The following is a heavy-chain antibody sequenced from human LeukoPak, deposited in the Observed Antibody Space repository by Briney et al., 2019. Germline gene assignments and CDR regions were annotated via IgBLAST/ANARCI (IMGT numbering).Heavy chain of an antibody. CDR1: GFSFSSYA. CDR2: IYSGDST. CDR3: ARVFWEKDGFIGAFDI. Sequence: GGSLRLSCAASGFSFSSYAMHWVRQAPGKGLEWVSIIYSGDSTYYADSVKGRFTISRDNSKNTLYLQMDSLRAEDTAVYYCARVFWEKDGFIGAFDIWGQGTMVTVSS. V-gene: IGHV3-66*01. D-gene: IGHD3-3*01. J-gene: IGHJ3*02.